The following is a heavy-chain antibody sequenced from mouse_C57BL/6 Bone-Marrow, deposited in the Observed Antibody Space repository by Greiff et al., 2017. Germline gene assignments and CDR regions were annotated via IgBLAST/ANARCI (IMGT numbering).Heavy chain of an antibody. CDR2: IYPRSGNT. J-gene: IGHJ1*03. Sequence: VQLKESGAELARPGASVKLSCKASGYTFTSYGISWVKQRTGQGLEWIGEIYPRSGNTYYNEKFKGKATLTADKSSSTAYMELRSLTSEDSAVYFCARWGATVVATRYFDVWGTGTTVTVSS. CDR3: ARWGATVVATRYFDV. V-gene: IGHV1-81*01. CDR1: GYTFTSYG. D-gene: IGHD1-1*01.